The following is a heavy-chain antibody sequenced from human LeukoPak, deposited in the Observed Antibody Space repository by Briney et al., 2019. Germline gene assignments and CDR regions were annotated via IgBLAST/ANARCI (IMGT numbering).Heavy chain of an antibody. V-gene: IGHV3-21*01. CDR1: GFTFSSYS. J-gene: IGHJ4*02. CDR3: ARGRYCSGGSCYGFAALDY. CDR2: ISSSSSYI. D-gene: IGHD2-15*01. Sequence: GGSLRLSCAASGFTFSSYSMNWVRQAPGKGLEWASSISSSSSYIYYADSVKGRFTISRDNAKNSLYLQMNSLRAEDTAVYYCARGRYCSGGSCYGFAALDYWGQGTLVTVSS.